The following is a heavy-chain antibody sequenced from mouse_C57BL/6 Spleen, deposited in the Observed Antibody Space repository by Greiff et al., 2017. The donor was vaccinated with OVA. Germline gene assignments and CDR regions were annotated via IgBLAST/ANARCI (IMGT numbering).Heavy chain of an antibody. CDR3: AAAYSHDYAMDY. CDR1: GYTFTSYW. D-gene: IGHD2-10*01. J-gene: IGHJ4*01. CDR2: IHPNSGST. Sequence: VQLQQPGAELVKPGASVKLSCKASGYTFTSYWMHWVKQRPGQGLEWIGMIHPNSGSTNYNEKFKSKATLTVDKSSSTAYMQLSSLTSEDSAVYYCAAAYSHDYAMDYWGQGTSVTVSS. V-gene: IGHV1-64*01.